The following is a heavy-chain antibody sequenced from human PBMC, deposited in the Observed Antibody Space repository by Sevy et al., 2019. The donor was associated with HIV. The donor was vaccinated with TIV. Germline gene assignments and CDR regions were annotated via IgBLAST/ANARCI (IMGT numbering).Heavy chain of an antibody. D-gene: IGHD3-10*01. CDR3: AKPASLNLXFAX. J-gene: IGHJ1*01. Sequence: GGSLRLSCVASGXXFTASAMSWVRQSPGKGLEWVSTIGRSGSCSYYAHSVKGRFTISRDNSKRTLYLQMNSLTADDTAVYFCAKPASLNLXFAXWXQGILVTVSS. V-gene: IGHV3-23*01. CDR2: IGRSGSCS. CDR1: GXXFTASA.